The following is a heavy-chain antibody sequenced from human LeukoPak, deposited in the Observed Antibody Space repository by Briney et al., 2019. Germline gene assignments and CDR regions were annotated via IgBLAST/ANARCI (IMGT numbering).Heavy chain of an antibody. J-gene: IGHJ6*04. D-gene: IGHD3-10*02. CDR3: AELGITMIGGV. CDR1: GFTFSNFG. Sequence: PGGSLRLSCVASGFTFSNFGVHWVRQAPGKGLEWVSFITGNSNYIYYADSVKGRFTISRDNAKNSLYLQMNSLRAEDTAVYYCAELGITMIGGVWGKGTTVTISS. CDR2: ITGNSNYI. V-gene: IGHV3-21*01.